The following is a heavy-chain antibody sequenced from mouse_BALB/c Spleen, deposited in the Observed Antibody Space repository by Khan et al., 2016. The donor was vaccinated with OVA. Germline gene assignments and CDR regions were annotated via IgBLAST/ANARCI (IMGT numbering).Heavy chain of an antibody. V-gene: IGHV1S81*02. D-gene: IGHD1-1*01. J-gene: IGHJ2*01. Sequence: VQLQQPGGELVKAGASVKMSCKASGYTFTSYWMHWVKQRLGQGLEWFAETNPTNGRTYYNEKFKSKATLTVDKSSSTAYMLLSGPTFEDSAVYYCARIKKIVATYFDDWGQGTTLTVSS. CDR1: GYTFTSYW. CDR2: TNPTNGRT. CDR3: ARIKKIVATYFDD.